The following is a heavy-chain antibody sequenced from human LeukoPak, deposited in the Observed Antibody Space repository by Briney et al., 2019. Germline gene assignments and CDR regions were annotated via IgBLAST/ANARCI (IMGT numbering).Heavy chain of an antibody. CDR1: GYTFTSYD. CDR3: ARVPTYYMDV. Sequence: ASVKVSCKASGYTFTSYDINWVRQATGQGLEWMGWMNPNSGNTGYAQRFQGRVTIIRNTSISTAYMELSSLRSEDTAVYYCARVPTYYMDVWGKGTTVTVSS. J-gene: IGHJ6*03. CDR2: MNPNSGNT. V-gene: IGHV1-8*03.